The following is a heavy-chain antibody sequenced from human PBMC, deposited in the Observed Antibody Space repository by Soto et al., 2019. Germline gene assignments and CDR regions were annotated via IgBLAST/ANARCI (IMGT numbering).Heavy chain of an antibody. CDR3: TRGIQLWS. CDR2: IIPLSGTP. D-gene: IGHD5-18*01. V-gene: IGHV1-69*06. J-gene: IGHJ5*02. Sequence: QVQLVQSGAEVKKPGSSVKVSCKASGGTFSNYALTWVRQAPGQGLEWMGGIIPLSGTPNYAQKFLGRVTITADKSTTTVYMELSSLRSEDTAVYYCTRGIQLWSWGQGTLVTVSS. CDR1: GGTFSNYA.